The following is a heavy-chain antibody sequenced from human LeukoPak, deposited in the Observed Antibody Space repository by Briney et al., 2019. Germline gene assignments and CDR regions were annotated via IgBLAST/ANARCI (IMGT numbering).Heavy chain of an antibody. J-gene: IGHJ4*02. D-gene: IGHD5-18*01. CDR1: GYTLTELS. Sequence: ASVKVSCKVSGYTLTELSMHWVRQAPGKGLEWMGRFDPEDGETIYAQKFQGRVTMTADTSTDTVYMELSSLRSEDTAVYYCAKSSRPVTAMAFFDYWGQGTLVTVSS. CDR3: AKSSRPVTAMAFFDY. V-gene: IGHV1-24*01. CDR2: FDPEDGET.